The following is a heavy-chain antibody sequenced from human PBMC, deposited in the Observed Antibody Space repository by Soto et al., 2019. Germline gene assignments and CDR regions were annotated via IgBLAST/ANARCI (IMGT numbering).Heavy chain of an antibody. CDR3: AKGGSGHYLTYYYYYGMDV. Sequence: ALRLSYEATLATLRNKGMHSFHQVPGKGLEWVAVISYDGNNKYYADSVKGRFTISRDNSKNTVYLQMNNLRAEATDMYYCAKGGSGHYLTYYYYYGMDVWGKGATVTVSS. D-gene: IGHD3-22*01. CDR2: ISYDGNNK. J-gene: IGHJ6*04. V-gene: IGHV3-30*18. CDR1: LATLRNKG.